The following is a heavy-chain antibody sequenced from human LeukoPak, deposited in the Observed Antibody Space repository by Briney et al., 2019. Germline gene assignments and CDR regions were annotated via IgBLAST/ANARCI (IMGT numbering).Heavy chain of an antibody. CDR2: IASSGSS. J-gene: IGHJ5*02. CDR3: GRVVRGVVTSNWFDP. CDR1: GDSLNTYY. V-gene: IGHV4-59*01. Sequence: SETLSLTCTVSGDSLNTYYWTWIRQTPGKELEWIGFIASSGSSNYNPSLKSRVSISIDTSKNQFSLALTSVTPAETAVNYCGRVVRGVVTSNWFDPWGQGTLVSVSS. D-gene: IGHD2-21*02.